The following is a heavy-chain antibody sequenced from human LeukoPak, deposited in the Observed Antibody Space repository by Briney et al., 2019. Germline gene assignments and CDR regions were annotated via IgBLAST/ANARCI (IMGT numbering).Heavy chain of an antibody. CDR3: ARDLLAAAGLPFDY. CDR2: INPNSGGT. Sequence: ASVKVSCKASGYTFTGYYMHWVRQAPGQGLEWMGWINPNSGGTNYAQKFQGRVTMTRDTSISTAYMELSRLRSDDTAVYYCARDLLAAAGLPFDYWGQGTLVTVSS. J-gene: IGHJ4*02. D-gene: IGHD6-13*01. V-gene: IGHV1-2*02. CDR1: GYTFTGYY.